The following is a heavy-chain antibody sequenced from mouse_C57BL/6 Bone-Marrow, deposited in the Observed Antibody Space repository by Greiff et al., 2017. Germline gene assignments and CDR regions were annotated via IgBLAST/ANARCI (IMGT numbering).Heavy chain of an antibody. CDR2: INPSNGGT. Sequence: QVQLKQPGTELVKPGASVKLSCKASGYTFTSYWMHWVKQRPGQGLEWIGNINPSNGGTNYNEKFKSKATLSVDKSSSTAYMQLRSLTSEDSAVYYCASEGWLLLYFDYWGQGTTLTVSS. CDR3: ASEGWLLLYFDY. D-gene: IGHD2-3*01. J-gene: IGHJ2*01. V-gene: IGHV1-53*01. CDR1: GYTFTSYW.